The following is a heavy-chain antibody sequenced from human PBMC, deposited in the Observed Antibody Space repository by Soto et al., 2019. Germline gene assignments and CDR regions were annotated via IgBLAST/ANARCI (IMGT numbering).Heavy chain of an antibody. CDR3: AKENGYSSSWFEFDY. Sequence: GGSLRLSCAAPGFTVSSYAMSWVRQAPGKGLEWVSVISGSGDNTYYGDSVKGRLTISRDNSKNTLYLQMNSLRAEDTAVYYCAKENGYSSSWFEFDYWGQGTLVTVSS. D-gene: IGHD6-13*01. J-gene: IGHJ4*02. CDR1: GFTVSSYA. V-gene: IGHV3-23*01. CDR2: ISGSGDNT.